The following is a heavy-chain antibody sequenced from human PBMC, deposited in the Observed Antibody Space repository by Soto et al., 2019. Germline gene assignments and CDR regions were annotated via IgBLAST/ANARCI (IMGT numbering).Heavy chain of an antibody. CDR2: ISAYNGNT. CDR1: GYTFTSYG. Sequence: ASVKVSCKASGYTFTSYGISWVRQAPGQGLEWMGWISAYNGNTNYAQKLQGRATMTTDTSTSTAYMELRSLRSDDTAVYYCARDREQWLVLGPVDFDYWGQGTLGT. D-gene: IGHD6-19*01. CDR3: ARDREQWLVLGPVDFDY. V-gene: IGHV1-18*01. J-gene: IGHJ4*02.